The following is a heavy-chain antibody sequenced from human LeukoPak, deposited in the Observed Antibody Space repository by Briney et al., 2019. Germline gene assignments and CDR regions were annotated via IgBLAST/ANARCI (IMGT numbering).Heavy chain of an antibody. CDR2: INPNSGGT. V-gene: IGHV1-2*02. J-gene: IGHJ5*02. CDR1: GYTFTGYY. D-gene: IGHD2-2*02. Sequence: ASVKVSCKASGYTFTGYYMHWVRQAPGQGLEWMGWINPNSGGTNYAQKFQGRVTMTRDTSISTAYMELSRLRSDDTAVYYCASFGYCSSTSCYTMGANWFDPWGQGTLDTVSS. CDR3: ASFGYCSSTSCYTMGANWFDP.